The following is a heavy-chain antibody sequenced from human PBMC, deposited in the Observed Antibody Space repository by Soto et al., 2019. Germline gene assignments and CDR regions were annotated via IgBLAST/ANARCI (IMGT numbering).Heavy chain of an antibody. D-gene: IGHD3-10*02. Sequence: KELERIGEIDHSGSSTFNPFLKSRVTISVDTSKNQFSLKLNSMTAADTAVYFCARGQGVPFFFFKAEDGIRDVRSVSEFLLNRSSDL. J-gene: IGHJ2*01. CDR2: IDHSGSS. V-gene: IGHV4-34*01. CDR3: ARGQGVPFFFFKAEDGIRDVRSVSEFLLNRSSDL.